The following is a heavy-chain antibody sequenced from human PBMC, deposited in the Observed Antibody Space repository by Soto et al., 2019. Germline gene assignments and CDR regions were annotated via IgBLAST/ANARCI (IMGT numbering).Heavy chain of an antibody. V-gene: IGHV4-39*01. CDR1: GGSISSSSYY. D-gene: IGHD3-16*01. J-gene: IGHJ4*02. CDR3: ARPVADYLYYFDY. CDR2: IYYSGST. Sequence: SETLSLTCTVSGGSISSSSYYWGWIRQPPGKGLEWIGSIYYSGSTYYNPSLKSRVTISVDTSKSQFYLKLSSVTAADTAVYYCARPVADYLYYFDYWGQGTLVTVSS.